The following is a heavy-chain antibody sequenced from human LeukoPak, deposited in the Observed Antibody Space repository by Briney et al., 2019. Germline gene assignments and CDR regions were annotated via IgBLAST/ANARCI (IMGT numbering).Heavy chain of an antibody. V-gene: IGHV4-59*01. J-gene: IGHJ4*02. D-gene: IGHD3-22*01. CDR2: IYYSGST. CDR1: GGSISSYY. Sequence: KPSETLSLTCTVSGGSISSYYWGWLRQPPGKGLEGIGDIYYSGSTNHNPSLKSRVNISIDTSKHQFSLKLSSVTAADTAVYYCASAYYYDSSGHYYHFDSWGQGTLVTVSS. CDR3: ASAYYYDSSGHYYHFDS.